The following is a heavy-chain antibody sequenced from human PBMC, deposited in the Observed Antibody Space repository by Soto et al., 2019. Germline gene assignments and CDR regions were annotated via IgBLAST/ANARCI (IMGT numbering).Heavy chain of an antibody. J-gene: IGHJ6*02. CDR1: GYTFTTYG. V-gene: IGHV1-18*03. Sequence: EASVKVSCKASGYTFTTYGINWVRQAPGQGLEWMGWISGYNGNTKYAQKFQGRVTMTTDTSTNTAYMEVRSLRSDDMAVYYCARSGDLPYYYYGMDVWGQGTTVTVSS. CDR2: ISGYNGNT. D-gene: IGHD4-17*01. CDR3: ARSGDLPYYYYGMDV.